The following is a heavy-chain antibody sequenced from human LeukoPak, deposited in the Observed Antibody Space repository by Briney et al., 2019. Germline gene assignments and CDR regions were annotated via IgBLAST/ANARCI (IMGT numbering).Heavy chain of an antibody. CDR3: ARVMQQLDYFDY. J-gene: IGHJ4*02. Sequence: GASVKVSFKASGYTFTIYYMHWVRQAPGQGLEWMGIINPSGGSTSYAQKFQGRVTMTRDTSTSTVYMELSSLRSEDTAVYYCARVMQQLDYFDYWGQGTLVTVSS. D-gene: IGHD6-13*01. V-gene: IGHV1-46*01. CDR2: INPSGGST. CDR1: GYTFTIYY.